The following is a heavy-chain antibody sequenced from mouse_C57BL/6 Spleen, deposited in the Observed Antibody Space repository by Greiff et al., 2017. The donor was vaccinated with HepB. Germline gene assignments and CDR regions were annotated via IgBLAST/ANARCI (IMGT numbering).Heavy chain of an antibody. CDR2: FTMYSDAT. CDR1: YFAFMASA. D-gene: IGHD1-1*01. J-gene: IGHJ4*01. CDR3: ARSYYGSSNYYAMDY. V-gene: IGHV1-49*01. Sequence: LQQSGAELVRPGSSVKLSCKDSYFAFMASAMHWVKQRPGHGLEWLGSFTMYSDATEYSENVKGKATLTANTSSSTAYMEISSLTSEDSAVYYCARSYYGSSNYYAMDYWGQGTSVTVSS.